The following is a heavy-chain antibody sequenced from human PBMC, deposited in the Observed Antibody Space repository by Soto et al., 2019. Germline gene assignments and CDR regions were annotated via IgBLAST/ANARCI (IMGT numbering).Heavy chain of an antibody. CDR3: ARERGGGSYSTWFDP. V-gene: IGHV1-18*04. D-gene: IGHD1-26*01. J-gene: IGHJ5*02. Sequence: QVQLVQSGAEVKKPGASVKVSCKTSGYTFTSYGISWVRQAPGQGLEWLGWISGYSGNTTYVQKLQGRVTMTTDTPTSTVDMELRSLRSEETAVYYCARERGGGSYSTWFDPWGQGTLVTVSS. CDR2: ISGYSGNT. CDR1: GYTFTSYG.